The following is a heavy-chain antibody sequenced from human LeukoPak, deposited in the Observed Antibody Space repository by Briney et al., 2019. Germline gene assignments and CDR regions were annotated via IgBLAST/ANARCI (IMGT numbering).Heavy chain of an antibody. D-gene: IGHD2-15*01. V-gene: IGHV3-23*01. J-gene: IGHJ4*02. CDR1: GFTFSSYA. Sequence: RPGGSLRLSCAASGFTFSSYAMSWVRQAPGKGLEWVSAISGSGGSTYYADSVKGRFTISRDNAKNSLYLQMNSLRAEDTAVYYCARGCSGGSCYNYWGQGTLVTVSS. CDR2: ISGSGGST. CDR3: ARGCSGGSCYNY.